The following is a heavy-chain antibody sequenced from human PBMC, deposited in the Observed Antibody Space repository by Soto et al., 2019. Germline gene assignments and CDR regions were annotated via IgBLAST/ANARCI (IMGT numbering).Heavy chain of an antibody. CDR1: GYSFTSYW. D-gene: IGHD1-20*01. CDR2: IYPGDSDT. J-gene: IGHJ4*02. V-gene: IGHV5-51*01. Sequence: GESLKISCKGSGYSFTSYWIGWVRQMPGKGLEWMGIIYPGDSDTRYSPSFQGQVTISADKSISTAYLQWSSLKASDTAMYYCARIGITGTTSYYFDYRCQGTLVTVSS. CDR3: ARIGITGTTSYYFDY.